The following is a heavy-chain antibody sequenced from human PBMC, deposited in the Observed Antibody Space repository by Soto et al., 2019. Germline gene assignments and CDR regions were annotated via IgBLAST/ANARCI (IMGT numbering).Heavy chain of an antibody. V-gene: IGHV4-61*05. CDR3: ARHRGYDAFDI. CDR1: GGSISSSSYY. Sequence: SETLSLTCTVSGGSISSSSYYWGWIRQPPGKGLEWIGYIYYSGSTNYNPSLKSRVTISVDTSKNQFSLKLSSVTAADTAVYYCARHRGYDAFDIWGQGTMVTVSS. D-gene: IGHD6-13*01. CDR2: IYYSGST. J-gene: IGHJ3*02.